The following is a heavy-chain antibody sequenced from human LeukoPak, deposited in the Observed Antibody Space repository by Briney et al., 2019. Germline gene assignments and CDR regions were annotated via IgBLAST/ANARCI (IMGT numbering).Heavy chain of an antibody. CDR1: GFTFSSYA. Sequence: GSLILSCAASGFTFSSYAMSWVRQAPGKGLEWVSAISGSGGSTYYADSVKGRFTISRDNSKNTLYLQMNSLRAEDTAVYYCAKDMSYSSSSGFDYWGQGALVTVSS. CDR3: AKDMSYSSSSGFDY. D-gene: IGHD6-6*01. J-gene: IGHJ4*02. CDR2: ISGSGGST. V-gene: IGHV3-23*01.